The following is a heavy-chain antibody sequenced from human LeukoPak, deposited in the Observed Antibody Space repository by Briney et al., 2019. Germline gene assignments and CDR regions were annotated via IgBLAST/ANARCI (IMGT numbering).Heavy chain of an antibody. V-gene: IGHV3-7*01. CDR1: GFTFNKYW. CDR2: IKQDGSDK. J-gene: IGHJ4*02. Sequence: PGGSLRLSCAASGFTFNKYWMTWVRQAPGKGLEWLANIKQDGSDKHYVNSVKARFTISRDNAKNSVYLQLNSLRDEDTAIYYCTRENWGPDYWGQGTLVTVSS. CDR3: TRENWGPDY. D-gene: IGHD7-27*01.